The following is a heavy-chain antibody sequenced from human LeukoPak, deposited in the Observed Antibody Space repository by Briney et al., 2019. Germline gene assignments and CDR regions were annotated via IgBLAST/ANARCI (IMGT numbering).Heavy chain of an antibody. J-gene: IGHJ4*02. CDR1: GDSISSSNYY. D-gene: IGHD4-23*01. CDR2: VYYSGST. CDR3: ATSYGGHGNVFDY. V-gene: IGHV4-39*01. Sequence: SETLSLTCTVSGDSISSSNYYWGWIRQPPGKGLEWIGNVYYSGSTFYNPSLKSRVTISVDTSKNQFSLKPGSVTAADTAVYYCATSYGGHGNVFDYWGQGTLVTVSS.